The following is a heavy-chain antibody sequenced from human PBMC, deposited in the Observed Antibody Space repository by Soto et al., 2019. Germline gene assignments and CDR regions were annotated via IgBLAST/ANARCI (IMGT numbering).Heavy chain of an antibody. CDR2: VYTSGST. Sequence: SETLSLTCSISDDSIGPYYWTWIRQTPRKELQWIGYVYTSGSTKYNSSLKSRVTISLDASNSQFSLTMSSVTAADPGVYYCAREVGGNTGPGIFDSWGRGTLVTVSS. CDR3: AREVGGNTGPGIFDS. J-gene: IGHJ4*02. CDR1: DDSIGPYY. V-gene: IGHV4-4*08.